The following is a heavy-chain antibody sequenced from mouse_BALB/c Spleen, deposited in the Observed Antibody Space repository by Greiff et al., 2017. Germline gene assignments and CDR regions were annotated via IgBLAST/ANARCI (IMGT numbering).Heavy chain of an antibody. J-gene: IGHJ4*01. V-gene: IGHV2-9*02. CDR1: GFSLTSYG. CDR3: ARDGTDAMDY. Sequence: VMLVESGPGLVAPSQSLSITCTVSGFSLTSYGVHWVRQPPGKGLEWLGVIWAGGSTNYNSALMSRLSISKDNSKSQVFLKMNSLQTDDTAMYYCARDGTDAMDYWGQGTSVTVSS. CDR2: IWAGGST. D-gene: IGHD4-1*01.